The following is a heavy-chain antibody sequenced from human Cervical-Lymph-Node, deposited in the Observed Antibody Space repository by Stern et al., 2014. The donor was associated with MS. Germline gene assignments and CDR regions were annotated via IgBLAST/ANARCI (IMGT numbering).Heavy chain of an antibody. Sequence: QVQLVQSGAEVKMPGASVKVSCKASGYTFTDYGIHWVRLAPGQRLEWMGWINAGFGNTKYSQKFQGRVTITRDRSASTAYLELSSLRSDDTAVYYCARRASLDFIEFDEGFDEGFDPWGQGTLVTVSS. CDR3: ARRASLDFIEFDEGFDEGFDP. CDR1: GYTFTDYG. J-gene: IGHJ5*02. V-gene: IGHV1-3*01. CDR2: INAGFGNT. D-gene: IGHD3/OR15-3a*01.